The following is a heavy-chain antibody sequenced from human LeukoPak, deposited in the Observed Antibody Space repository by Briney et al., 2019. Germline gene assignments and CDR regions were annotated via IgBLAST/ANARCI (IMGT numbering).Heavy chain of an antibody. CDR1: GGSISRYY. CDR2: IDDSGNT. CDR3: ARSDYHNSGSHTVFDAFDI. V-gene: IGHV4-59*01. D-gene: IGHD3-10*01. Sequence: SETLSLTCTVSGGSISRYYWSWIRRPPGKGLEWIGYIDDSGNTNYNPSLKSQVTISVDKSKNQFSLKLSFVTAADTAMYYCARSDYHNSGSHTVFDAFDIWGQGTRVTISS. J-gene: IGHJ3*02.